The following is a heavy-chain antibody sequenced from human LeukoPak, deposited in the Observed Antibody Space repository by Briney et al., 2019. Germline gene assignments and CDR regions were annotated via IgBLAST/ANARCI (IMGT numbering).Heavy chain of an antibody. CDR2: IYADGAT. CDR1: GFTVSQNY. J-gene: IGHJ5*02. V-gene: IGHV3-66*02. Sequence: GGSLRLSCAASGFTVSQNYMSWVRQAPGGGLEWVSLIYADGATHYADSVKGRFTTSRDNSKNTVYLEMNSLRPEDTAVYYCARDRAGTKAWVGFDPWGQGTLVTVSS. CDR3: ARDRAGTKAWVGFDP. D-gene: IGHD3-10*01.